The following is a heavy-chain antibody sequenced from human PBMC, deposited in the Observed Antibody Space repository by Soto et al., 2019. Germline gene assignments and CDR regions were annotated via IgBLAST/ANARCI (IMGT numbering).Heavy chain of an antibody. J-gene: IGHJ4*02. V-gene: IGHV3-23*01. D-gene: IGHD3-16*01. CDR2: ISGSGDTT. Sequence: QPGGSLRLSCEASGFTFSSYGMNWVRQVPGKGLQWVSAISGSGDTTYYADSVKGRFIISRDNSKDTLYLQMNSLRVEDTAVYYCAKEMGGEWAPVKWGQGTVVTVSS. CDR1: GFTFSSYG. CDR3: AKEMGGEWAPVK.